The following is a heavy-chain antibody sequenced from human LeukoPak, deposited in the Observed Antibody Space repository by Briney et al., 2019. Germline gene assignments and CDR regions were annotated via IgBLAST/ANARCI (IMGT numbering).Heavy chain of an antibody. J-gene: IGHJ4*02. CDR2: IYYSGST. D-gene: IGHD2-15*01. Sequence: SETLSLTRTVSGGSISSSSYYWGWIRQPPGKGLEWIGSIYYSGSTYYNPSLKSRVTISVDTSKNQFSLKLSSVTAADTAVYYCARHPVVAATPYYFDYWGQGTLVTVSS. CDR3: ARHPVVAATPYYFDY. V-gene: IGHV4-39*01. CDR1: GGSISSSSYY.